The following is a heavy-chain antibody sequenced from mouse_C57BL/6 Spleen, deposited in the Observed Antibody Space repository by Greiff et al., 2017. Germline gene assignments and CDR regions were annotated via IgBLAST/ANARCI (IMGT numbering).Heavy chain of an antibody. J-gene: IGHJ2*01. Sequence: EVQVVESGGDLVKPGGSLKLSCAASGFTFSSYGMSWVRQTPDKRLEWVATISSGGSYTYYPASVKGRFTISRDNAKNTLYLQMSSRKSEDTAMYYCARRGLGRLDYWGQGTTLTVSS. CDR3: ARRGLGRLDY. CDR1: GFTFSSYG. V-gene: IGHV5-6*01. D-gene: IGHD4-1*01. CDR2: ISSGGSYT.